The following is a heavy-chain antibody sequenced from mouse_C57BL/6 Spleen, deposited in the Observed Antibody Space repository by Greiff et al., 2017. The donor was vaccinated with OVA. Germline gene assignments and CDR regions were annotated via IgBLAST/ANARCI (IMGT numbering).Heavy chain of an antibody. CDR2: IYPSDSET. D-gene: IGHD1-1*01. CDR1: GYTFTSYW. J-gene: IGHJ3*01. CDR3: GRGITTGFAY. Sequence: QVQLQQPGAELVRPGSSVKLSCKASGYTFTSYWMDWVKQRPGQGLEWIGNIYPSDSETHYNQKFKDKATMTVDKSSSTAYMQLSSLTSEDSAVYYCGRGITTGFAYWGQGTLVTVSA. V-gene: IGHV1-61*01.